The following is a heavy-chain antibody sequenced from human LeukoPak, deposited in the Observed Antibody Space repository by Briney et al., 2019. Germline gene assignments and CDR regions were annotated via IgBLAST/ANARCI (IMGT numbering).Heavy chain of an antibody. CDR1: GGTFSSYA. J-gene: IGHJ6*03. CDR3: ARAKEGSAVVDYYYYYMDV. CDR2: IIPIFGTA. Sequence: ASVKVSCKASGGTFSSYAISWVRQAPGQGLEWMGGIIPIFGTANYAQKFQGRVTITTDESTSTAYMELSSLRSEDTAVYYCARAKEGSAVVDYYYYYMDVWGKGTTVTVSS. V-gene: IGHV1-69*05. D-gene: IGHD6-19*01.